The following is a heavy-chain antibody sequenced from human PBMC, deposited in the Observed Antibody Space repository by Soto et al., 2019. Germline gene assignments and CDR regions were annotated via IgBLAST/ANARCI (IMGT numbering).Heavy chain of an antibody. V-gene: IGHV5-51*01. J-gene: IGHJ5*02. CDR2: IYPGDSDT. CDR1: GYSFTSYW. Sequence: PGESLKISCKGSGYSFTSYWIGWVRQMPGKGLEWMGIIYPGDSDTRYSPSFQGQVTISADKSISTAYLQWSSLKASDTAMYYCARLRGLGSYYTTITGSGDNWFDPWGQGTLVTVSS. CDR3: ARLRGLGSYYTTITGSGDNWFDP. D-gene: IGHD3-10*01.